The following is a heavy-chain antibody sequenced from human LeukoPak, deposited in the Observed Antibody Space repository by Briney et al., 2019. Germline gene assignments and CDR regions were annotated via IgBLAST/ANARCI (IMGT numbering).Heavy chain of an antibody. CDR2: ISSNGGST. V-gene: IGHV3-64*01. CDR3: ARDAPFQYYYDSSGYLPMDV. CDR1: GFTFSSYA. J-gene: IGHJ6*03. Sequence: GGSLRLSCAASGFTFSSYAMHWVRQAPGKGLEYVSAISSNGGSTYYANSVKGRFTISRDNSKNTLYLQMGSLRAENMAVYYCARDAPFQYYYDSSGYLPMDVWGKGTRSPSP. D-gene: IGHD3-22*01.